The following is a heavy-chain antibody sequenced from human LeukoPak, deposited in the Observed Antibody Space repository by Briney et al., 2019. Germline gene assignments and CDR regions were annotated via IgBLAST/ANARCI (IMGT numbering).Heavy chain of an antibody. V-gene: IGHV4-39*01. CDR2: IYYTGNT. D-gene: IGHD2-15*01. CDR1: GDSLTGYY. Sequence: SETLSLTCTVSGDSLTGYYWGWIRQPPGKGLEWIGNIYYTGNTYYNPSLKSRVTISLDTSKNQFSLKLSSVTAADTAVYYCARPQGYCSGGSCYNNWFDPWGQGTLVTVSS. J-gene: IGHJ5*02. CDR3: ARPQGYCSGGSCYNNWFDP.